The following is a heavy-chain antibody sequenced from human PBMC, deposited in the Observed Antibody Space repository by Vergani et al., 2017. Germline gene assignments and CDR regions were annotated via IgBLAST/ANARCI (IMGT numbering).Heavy chain of an antibody. CDR3: ARHYPLAVWGSYRSGYYFDY. CDR1: GGSISSYY. Sequence: QVQLQESGPGLVKPSETLSLTCTVSGGSISSYYWSWIRQPPGKGLEWIGYIYTSGSTNYNPSLKSRVTISLDTSKNQFSLKLSSVTAADTAVYYCARHYPLAVWGSYRSGYYFDYWGQGTLVTVSS. J-gene: IGHJ4*02. V-gene: IGHV4-4*09. D-gene: IGHD3-16*02. CDR2: IYTSGST.